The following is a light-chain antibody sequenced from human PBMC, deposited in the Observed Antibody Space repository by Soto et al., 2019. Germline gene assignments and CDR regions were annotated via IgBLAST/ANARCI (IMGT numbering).Light chain of an antibody. CDR3: SSYAGSNNNV. CDR1: SSNIGNNY. J-gene: IGLJ1*01. V-gene: IGLV2-8*01. Sequence: QSVLTQPPSVSAAPGQKVTISCSGSSSNIGNNYVSWYQQYPVKAQKLMVYEVSKRPSGVPDRFSGSKSGNTASLTVSGLQAEDEADYYCSSYAGSNNNVFGTGTKVTVL. CDR2: EVS.